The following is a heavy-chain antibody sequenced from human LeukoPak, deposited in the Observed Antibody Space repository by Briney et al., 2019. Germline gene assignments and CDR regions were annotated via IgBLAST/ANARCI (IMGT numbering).Heavy chain of an antibody. J-gene: IGHJ4*02. CDR3: ARADMTTVVTPGY. Sequence: GGSLRLSCAASGFTFSSYSMNWVRQAPGKGLEWVSSISSSSSYIYYADSVKGRFTISRDNAKNSLYLQMNSLRAEDTAVYYCARADMTTVVTPGYWGQGTLVTVSS. CDR1: GFTFSSYS. D-gene: IGHD4-23*01. CDR2: ISSSSSYI. V-gene: IGHV3-21*01.